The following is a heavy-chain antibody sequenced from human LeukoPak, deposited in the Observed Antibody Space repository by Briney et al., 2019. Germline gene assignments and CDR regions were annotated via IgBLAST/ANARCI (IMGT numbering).Heavy chain of an antibody. CDR2: ISWNSGSI. J-gene: IGHJ4*02. V-gene: IGHV3-9*01. D-gene: IGHD2-2*01. Sequence: GRSLRLSCAASGFTFDDYAMRWVRQAPGKGLEWVSGISWNSGSIGYADSVKGRFTISRDNAKNSLYLQMNSLRAEDTALFYCAKDSCSSTTCSLGYWGQGTLVTVSS. CDR3: AKDSCSSTTCSLGY. CDR1: GFTFDDYA.